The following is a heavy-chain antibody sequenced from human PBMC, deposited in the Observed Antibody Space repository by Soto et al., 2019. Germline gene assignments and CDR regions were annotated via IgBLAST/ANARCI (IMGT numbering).Heavy chain of an antibody. CDR1: GFTFSSYA. CDR2: ISYDGSNK. D-gene: IGHD2-8*01. Sequence: GGSLRLSCAASGFTFSSYAMHWVRQAPGKGLEWVAVISYDGSNKYYADSVKGRFTISRDNSKNTLYLQMNSLRAEDTAVYYCARDYLGYCTNGVCFLGGYFDYWGQGTLVTVSS. V-gene: IGHV3-30-3*01. CDR3: ARDYLGYCTNGVCFLGGYFDY. J-gene: IGHJ4*02.